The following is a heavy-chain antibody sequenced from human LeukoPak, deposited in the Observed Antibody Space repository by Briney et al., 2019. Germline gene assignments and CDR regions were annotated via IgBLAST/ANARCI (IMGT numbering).Heavy chain of an antibody. CDR3: ARDLQGTTMDY. Sequence: SETLSLTCTVSGGSVSSYSYYWSWIRQPPGKGLEWIGHISYSGSTNYNPSLKGRVTISVDTSKNQLSLNLSSVTAADTAVYYCARDLQGTTMDYWGQGTLVTVSS. D-gene: IGHD1-26*01. CDR2: ISYSGST. J-gene: IGHJ4*02. V-gene: IGHV4-61*01. CDR1: GGSVSSYSYY.